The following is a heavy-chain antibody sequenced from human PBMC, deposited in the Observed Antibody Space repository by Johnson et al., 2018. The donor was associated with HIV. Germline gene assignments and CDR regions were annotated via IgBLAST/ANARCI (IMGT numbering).Heavy chain of an antibody. D-gene: IGHD3-10*01. J-gene: IGHJ3*02. CDR2: ISFDGGAI. CDR3: GRDRLLWFRELWPHDAFDI. Sequence: QVQLVESGGGLVQPGRSLRLSCAASGFSFNDYAMHWVRQAPGKGLEWVAVISFDGGAIYYADSVEGRFTISRDNSRDTLSLQMNSLGVEDTALYYCGRDRLLWFRELWPHDAFDIWGQGTMVTVSS. CDR1: GFSFNDYA. V-gene: IGHV3-30-3*01.